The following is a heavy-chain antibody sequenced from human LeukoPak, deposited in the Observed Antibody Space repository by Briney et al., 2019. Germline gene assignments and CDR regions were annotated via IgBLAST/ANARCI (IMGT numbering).Heavy chain of an antibody. CDR2: ISSSSSYI. CDR3: ARGGPDAFDI. J-gene: IGHJ3*02. D-gene: IGHD2-15*01. CDR1: GFTFSSYS. Sequence: GGSLRLSCAASGFTFSSYSMNWVRQAPGKGLEWVSFISSSSSYIYYADSVKGRFTISRDNAKNSLYLQMNSLRAEDTAVYYCARGGPDAFDIWGQGTMVTVSS. V-gene: IGHV3-21*01.